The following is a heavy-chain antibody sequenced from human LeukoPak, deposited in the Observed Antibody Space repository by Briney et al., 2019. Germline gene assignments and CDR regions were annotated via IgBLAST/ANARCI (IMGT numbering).Heavy chain of an antibody. D-gene: IGHD1-1*01. CDR2: IRNDGSNK. J-gene: IGHJ6*03. CDR3: ARDSLDYYCMDV. CDR1: EFTFRSYN. V-gene: IGHV3-30*02. Sequence: PGGSLRLSCAASEFTFRSYNMHWARQAPGTRLEWVAFIRNDGSNKYYADSVKGRFNISRDNSKNTLYLQMNSLRAEDTAVYYCARDSLDYYCMDVWGKGTTVTVSS.